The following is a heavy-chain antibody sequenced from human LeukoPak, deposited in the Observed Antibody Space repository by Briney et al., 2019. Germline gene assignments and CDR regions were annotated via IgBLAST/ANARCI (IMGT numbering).Heavy chain of an antibody. D-gene: IGHD6-19*01. CDR2: INSDGSET. CDR1: GFTFSSYW. Sequence: GGSLRLSCAASGFTFSSYWMNWVRQAPGKGLEWVSRINSDGSETNCADSVKGRFTISRDKAKNTLYMQMSSLRAEDTAVYYCARGAVPDYWGQGTLVTVSS. CDR3: ARGAVPDY. J-gene: IGHJ4*01. V-gene: IGHV3-74*01.